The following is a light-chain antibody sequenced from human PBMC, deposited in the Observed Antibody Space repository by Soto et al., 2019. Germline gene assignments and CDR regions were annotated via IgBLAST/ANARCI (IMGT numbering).Light chain of an antibody. CDR2: SDN. J-gene: IGLJ3*02. CDR1: GSNIGSNT. CDR3: AAWDDILNGPM. Sequence: QSVLTQPPSASGTPGQRVTISCSGGGSNIGSNTVNWYHQLPGTAPKLLIYSDNQRPSGVPDRFSGSKAGTSASLAISGLQSEDEADYYCAAWDDILNGPMFGGGTKLTVL. V-gene: IGLV1-44*01.